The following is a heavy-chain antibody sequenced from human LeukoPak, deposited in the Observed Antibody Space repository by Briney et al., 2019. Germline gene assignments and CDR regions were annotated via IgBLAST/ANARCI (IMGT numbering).Heavy chain of an antibody. D-gene: IGHD6-13*01. CDR1: GFTFRSYG. J-gene: IGHJ4*02. Sequence: GGSLRLSCAASGFTFRSYGMHWVRQAPGKGLEWVAVIWYDGSNKYYADSVKGRFTISRDNSKNTLYLQMNSLRAEDTAVYYCASGDRIAEFSYYFDYWGQGTPVTVSS. CDR3: ASGDRIAEFSYYFDY. V-gene: IGHV3-33*01. CDR2: IWYDGSNK.